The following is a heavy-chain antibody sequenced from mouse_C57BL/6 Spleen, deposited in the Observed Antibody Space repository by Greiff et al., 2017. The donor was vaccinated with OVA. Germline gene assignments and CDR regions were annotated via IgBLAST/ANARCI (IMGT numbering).Heavy chain of an antibody. CDR3: AKDYYGRHWYFDV. D-gene: IGHD1-1*01. V-gene: IGHV5-17*01. J-gene: IGHJ1*03. Sequence: EVQLQESGGGLVKPGGSLKLSCAASGFTFSDYGMHWVRQAPEKGLEWVAYISSGSSTIYYADTVKGRFTISRDNAKNTLFLQMTSLRSEDTAMYYCAKDYYGRHWYFDVWGTGTTVTVSS. CDR1: GFTFSDYG. CDR2: ISSGSSTI.